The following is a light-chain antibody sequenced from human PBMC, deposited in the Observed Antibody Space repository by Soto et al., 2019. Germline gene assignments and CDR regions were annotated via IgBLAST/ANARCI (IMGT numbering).Light chain of an antibody. CDR3: QSYDSTNQGV. J-gene: IGLJ2*01. CDR2: EDD. V-gene: IGLV6-57*03. Sequence: NFMLTQPHSVSESPGKTVTISCTRSSGSIANNYVQWYQQRPGSAPTAVIHEDDQRPSGVPDRFSGSIDRSSNSASLTISGLKTEDEADYYCQSYDSTNQGVFGGGTKVTV. CDR1: SGSIANNY.